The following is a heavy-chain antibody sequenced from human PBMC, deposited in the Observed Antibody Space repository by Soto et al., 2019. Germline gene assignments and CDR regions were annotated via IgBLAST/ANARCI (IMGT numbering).Heavy chain of an antibody. V-gene: IGHV3-30*04. Sequence: QVQLVESGGGAVQPGRSLRLSCAASGFTFSNYAMHWVRQAPGKGLEWVAVLSFDGRSKYYADSVNGRITLSRDNSKNTLFLQMNSLRPEDTGVYYCTRGEAASGTSPIYFDYWGQGALVTVSS. CDR2: LSFDGRSK. CDR3: TRGEAASGTSPIYFDY. D-gene: IGHD6-13*01. CDR1: GFTFSNYA. J-gene: IGHJ4*02.